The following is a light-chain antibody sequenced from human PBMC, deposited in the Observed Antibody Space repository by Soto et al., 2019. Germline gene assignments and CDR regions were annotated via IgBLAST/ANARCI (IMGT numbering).Light chain of an antibody. CDR1: SSDVGYYNY. V-gene: IGLV2-14*01. CDR3: SSYTSSSTYV. J-gene: IGLJ1*01. Sequence: QSALTQPASVSGSLGQSITISCTGTSSDVGYYNYVSWYQQHPGKTPKLMIYEVTNRSSGVSNRFSGSKSGNTASLIISGLQAEDEADYYCSSYTSSSTYVFGTGTKPTVL. CDR2: EVT.